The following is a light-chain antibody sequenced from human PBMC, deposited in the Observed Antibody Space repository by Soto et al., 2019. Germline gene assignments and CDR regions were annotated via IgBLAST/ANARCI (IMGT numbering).Light chain of an antibody. CDR3: HQHYSYAST. Sequence: EMSRFSSARTAAFGDRSIALCWASQSISSWLAWYQQKTGKAPKALIYKVSNLESGVPSRFSGRGSGTEFTLPTSSLQSADFATYYCHQHYSYASTFGQGTKVDIK. V-gene: IGKV1-5*03. CDR1: QSISSW. CDR2: KVS. J-gene: IGKJ1*01.